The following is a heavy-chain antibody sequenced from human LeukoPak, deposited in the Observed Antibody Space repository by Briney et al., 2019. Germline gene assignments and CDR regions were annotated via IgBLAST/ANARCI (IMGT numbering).Heavy chain of an antibody. CDR2: ISSSSRYI. V-gene: IGHV3-21*01. D-gene: IGHD3-3*01. J-gene: IGHJ2*01. CDR3: ARDGVTVSSSPYYWYFDL. CDR1: GLTFSTYT. Sequence: GGSLRLSCAASGLTFSTYTINWVRQAPGKGLEWVSSISSSSRYIYSADSVKGRFTISRDNAKNSLFLHMNSLRADDTAVYYCARDGVTVSSSPYYWYFDLWGRGTLVTVSS.